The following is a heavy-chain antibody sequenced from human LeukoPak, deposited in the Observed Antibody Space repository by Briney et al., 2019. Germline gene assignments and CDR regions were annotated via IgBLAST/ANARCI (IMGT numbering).Heavy chain of an antibody. CDR3: ARDRGITMVRGVSNWFDP. CDR1: GVSISSSSYY. V-gene: IGHV4-39*07. CDR2: IYYSGST. J-gene: IGHJ5*02. Sequence: SETLSLTCTVSGVSISSSSYYWGWIRQPPGKGLEWIGSIYYSGSTYYNPSLKSRVTISVDTSKNQFSLKLSSVTAADTAVYYCARDRGITMVRGVSNWFDPWGQGTLVTVSS. D-gene: IGHD3-10*01.